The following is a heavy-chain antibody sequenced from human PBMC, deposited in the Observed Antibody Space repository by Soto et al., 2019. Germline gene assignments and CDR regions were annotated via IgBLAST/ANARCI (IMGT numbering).Heavy chain of an antibody. Sequence: EVQLLESGGGLVQPGGSLRLSCAASGFTFSTYAMSWVRQAPGKGLEWVSGISGSGGRAYYADSVEGRFSISRDNSENTLYLQMNSLRADDTAVYYSAKAQLLGPTDLWGRGTLVTFSS. D-gene: IGHD1-1*01. J-gene: IGHJ2*01. CDR1: GFTFSTYA. CDR2: ISGSGGRA. CDR3: AKAQLLGPTDL. V-gene: IGHV3-23*01.